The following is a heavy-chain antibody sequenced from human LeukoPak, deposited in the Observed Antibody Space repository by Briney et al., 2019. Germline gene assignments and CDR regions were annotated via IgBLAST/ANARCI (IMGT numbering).Heavy chain of an antibody. CDR2: ISGSGGST. V-gene: IGHV3-23*01. J-gene: IGHJ5*02. CDR1: GFTFSSYA. CDR3: ARGHEDYVWWFDP. D-gene: IGHD4-17*01. Sequence: GGSLRLSCAASGFTFSSYAMSWVRQAPGKGLEWVSSISGSGGSTHYSDSVKGRFTVSRDSSKNTLYLQMNSLRAEDTAVYYCARGHEDYVWWFDPWGQGTLVTVSS.